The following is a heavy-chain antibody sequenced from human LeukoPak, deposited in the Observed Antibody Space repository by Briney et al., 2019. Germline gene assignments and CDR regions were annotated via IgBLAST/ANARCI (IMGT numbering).Heavy chain of an antibody. Sequence: SETLSLTCTVSGGSISSYYWSWIRQPPGKGLEGIGYIYTSGSTNYNPSLKSRVTISVDTSKNQFSLKLSSVTAADTAVYYCARNQKDGYCSSTSCGLSNYYYYYYMDVWGKGTTVTVSS. CDR2: IYTSGST. CDR3: ARNQKDGYCSSTSCGLSNYYYYYYMDV. D-gene: IGHD2-2*01. CDR1: GGSISSYY. J-gene: IGHJ6*03. V-gene: IGHV4-4*09.